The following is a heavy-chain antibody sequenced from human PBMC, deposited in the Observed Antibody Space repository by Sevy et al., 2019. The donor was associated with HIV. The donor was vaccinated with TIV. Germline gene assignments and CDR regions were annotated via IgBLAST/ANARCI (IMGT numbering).Heavy chain of an antibody. J-gene: IGHJ4*02. V-gene: IGHV3-30*15. D-gene: IGHD2-8*01. CDR1: GFTFPIYS. CDR2: ISYDGNYK. CDR3: ARVAVEYCTNDCYHRFDH. Sequence: GGYLRLSCVASGFTFPIYSVLWVRQAPGKGLEWLTLISYDGNYKYYADSVKGRFTLSRDNSNNILYLQMSSLRVEDTALYFCARVAVEYCTNDCYHRFDHWGLGTLVTVSS.